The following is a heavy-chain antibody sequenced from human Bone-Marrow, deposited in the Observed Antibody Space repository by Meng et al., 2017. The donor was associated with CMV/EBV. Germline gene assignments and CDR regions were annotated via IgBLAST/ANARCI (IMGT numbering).Heavy chain of an antibody. Sequence: QVLLVESGGGLVQPGRPPRLSCAASGFTFSSYAMHWVRQAPGKGLEWVAVISYDGSNKYYADSVKGRFTISRDNSKNTLYLQMNSLRAEDTAVYYCASFIFDYWGQGTLVTVSS. J-gene: IGHJ4*02. CDR2: ISYDGSNK. CDR1: GFTFSSYA. V-gene: IGHV3-30-3*01. CDR3: ASFIFDY.